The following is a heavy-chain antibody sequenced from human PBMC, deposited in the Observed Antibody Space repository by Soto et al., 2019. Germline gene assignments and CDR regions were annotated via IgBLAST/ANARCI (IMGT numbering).Heavy chain of an antibody. CDR3: ARDREENSYGYYFYYGMDV. Sequence: GGSLRLSCAASGFTVSSKYMTWVRQAPGKGLEWVSLIQSGGTTYYADSVKGRFTISRDTAEDTLHLQMNSLRDEDTAVYFCARDREENSYGYYFYYGMDVWGQGTTVTVSS. CDR2: IQSGGTT. J-gene: IGHJ6*02. V-gene: IGHV3-66*01. CDR1: GFTVSSKY. D-gene: IGHD5-18*01.